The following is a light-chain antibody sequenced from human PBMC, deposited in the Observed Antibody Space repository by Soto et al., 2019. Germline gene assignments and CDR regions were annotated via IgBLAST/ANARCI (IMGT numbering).Light chain of an antibody. V-gene: IGKV2-28*01. CDR2: LDS. J-gene: IGKJ4*01. Sequence: DIVTTQSPLSLPVTPGEPASISCRSSQSLLHSNGYNYLEWYLQKAGQSPQLLIYLDSNRSSGVPDRFSGTGSGTDFTVKISRVEAEDVGVYYCMLGIQTPHFGGGTKVDIK. CDR1: QSLLHSNGYNY. CDR3: MLGIQTPH.